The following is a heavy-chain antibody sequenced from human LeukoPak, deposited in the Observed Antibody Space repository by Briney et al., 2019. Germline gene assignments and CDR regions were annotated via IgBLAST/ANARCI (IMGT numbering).Heavy chain of an antibody. V-gene: IGHV4-39*01. D-gene: IGHD4-17*01. J-gene: IGHJ1*01. CDR3: ARHRGLTTVTKYFQH. CDR1: GFTFSSYC. Sequence: SGSLRLSCAASGFTFSSYCMSWVRQPPGNGLEGIVSIYYSGSTYSNPSLKSRVTISVDTSKSQFSLKLSSVTAADTAVYYCARHRGLTTVTKYFQHWGEGTLVTVSS. CDR2: IYYSGST.